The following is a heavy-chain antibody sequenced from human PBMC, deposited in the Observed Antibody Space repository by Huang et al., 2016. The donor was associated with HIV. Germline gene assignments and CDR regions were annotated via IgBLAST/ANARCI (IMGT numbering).Heavy chain of an antibody. J-gene: IGHJ3*02. CDR1: GYTLPELS. CDR3: AAGYDTYYDI. D-gene: IGHD2-21*01. V-gene: IGHV1-24*01. CDR2: FAPEHGET. Sequence: QVQLVQSGAEVKKPGASVKVSCKVSGYTLPELSIHWVRQAPGKGLEWMGGFAPEHGETIYAQNFQGRVTMTEDTSTDTAYRELHSLRPEDTAVYYCAAGYDTYYDIWGQGTMVIASS.